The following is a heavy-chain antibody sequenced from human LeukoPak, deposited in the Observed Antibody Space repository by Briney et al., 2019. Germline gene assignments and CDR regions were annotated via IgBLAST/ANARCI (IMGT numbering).Heavy chain of an antibody. Sequence: GRSLGLSCAASGFTFSSYGMHWVRQAPGKGLEWVAVIWYDGSNKYYADSVKGRFTISRDNSKNTLYLQMNSLRAEDTAVYYCARDSAVAGAFDIWGQGTMVTVSS. CDR2: IWYDGSNK. D-gene: IGHD6-19*01. V-gene: IGHV3-33*01. J-gene: IGHJ3*02. CDR1: GFTFSSYG. CDR3: ARDSAVAGAFDI.